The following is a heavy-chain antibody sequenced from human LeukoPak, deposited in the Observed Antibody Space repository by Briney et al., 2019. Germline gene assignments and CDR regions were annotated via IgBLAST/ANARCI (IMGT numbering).Heavy chain of an antibody. CDR3: AKRPGKAAAGPFDP. CDR2: ITNDGSST. CDR1: GLTFSSHW. D-gene: IGHD6-13*01. V-gene: IGHV3-74*01. Sequence: GGSLRLSCAASGLTFSSHWMHWVRQAPGKGLVWVSRITNDGSSTTYADSVKGRFTISRDDSKNTLYLQMNSLRAEDTAIYYCAKRPGKAAAGPFDPWGQGTLVTVSS. J-gene: IGHJ5*02.